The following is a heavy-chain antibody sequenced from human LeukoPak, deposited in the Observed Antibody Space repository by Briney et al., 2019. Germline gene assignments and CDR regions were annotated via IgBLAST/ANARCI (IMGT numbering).Heavy chain of an antibody. D-gene: IGHD3-3*01. J-gene: IGHJ4*02. CDR2: ISYDGSNK. V-gene: IGHV3-30-3*01. Sequence: PGRSLRLSCAASGFTFSSYAMHWVRQAPGKGLEWVAVISYDGSNKYYADSVKGRYTISRDNSKNTLYLQMNSLRAEDTAVYYCARVRSPPITIFDYWGQGTLVTVSS. CDR3: ARVRSPPITIFDY. CDR1: GFTFSSYA.